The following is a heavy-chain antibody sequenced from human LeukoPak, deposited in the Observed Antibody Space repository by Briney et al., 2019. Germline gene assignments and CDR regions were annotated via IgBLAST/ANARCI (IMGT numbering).Heavy chain of an antibody. J-gene: IGHJ4*02. D-gene: IGHD2-15*01. CDR1: GFTLSSFS. V-gene: IGHV3-21*01. CDR3: ARVPSDIVVVEPATPDF. Sequence: GGSLRLSCAASGFTLSSFSMNWVRQAPGKGLEWVSSISSRSTYIYYADSVTGRFTISRDNAKNSLYLQMNSLRAEDTAVYYCARVPSDIVVVEPATPDFWGQGTLVTVSS. CDR2: ISSRSTYI.